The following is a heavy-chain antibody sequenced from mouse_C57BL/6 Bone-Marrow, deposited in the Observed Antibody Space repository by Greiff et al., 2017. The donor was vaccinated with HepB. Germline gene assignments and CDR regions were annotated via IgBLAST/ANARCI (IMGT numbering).Heavy chain of an antibody. CDR2: IYPSDSET. V-gene: IGHV1-61*01. J-gene: IGHJ1*03. CDR1: GYTFTSYW. Sequence: QVQLQQPGAELVRPGSSVKLSCKASGYTFTSYWMDWVKQRPGQGLEWIGNIYPSDSETHYNQKFKDKATLTVDKSSSTAYMQLSSLTSEDSAVYYCARRGGYWYFDVWGTRTTVTVSS. CDR3: ARRGGYWYFDV.